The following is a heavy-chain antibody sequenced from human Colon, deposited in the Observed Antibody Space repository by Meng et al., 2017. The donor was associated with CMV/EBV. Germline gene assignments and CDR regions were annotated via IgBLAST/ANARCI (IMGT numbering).Heavy chain of an antibody. Sequence: AAAGFTFSSDARSWVREAPGKGLGWDWVVYSSGNATYYADSVNGRFTISRDKSKDTLYLQMNSLRAGDTAVYHCARRYYGGDFYSDYWGQGTLVTVSS. J-gene: IGHJ4*02. CDR1: GFTFSSDA. CDR2: VYSSGNAT. CDR3: ARRYYGGDFYSDY. D-gene: IGHD2-21*01. V-gene: IGHV3-23*03.